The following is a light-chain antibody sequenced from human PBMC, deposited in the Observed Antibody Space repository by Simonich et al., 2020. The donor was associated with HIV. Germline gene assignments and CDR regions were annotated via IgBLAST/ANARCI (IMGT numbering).Light chain of an antibody. Sequence: QSALTQPRSVSGSPGQSVTISCTGTSSDVGGYNYVSWYQQHPGKAPKLMIYESSKRPSGVSHRFSGSKSGNTASLTISGLQAEDEADYYCCSYAGSSTFVVFGGGTKLTVL. J-gene: IGLJ2*01. CDR3: CSYAGSSTFVV. CDR2: ESS. V-gene: IGLV2-11*01. CDR1: SSDVGGYNY.